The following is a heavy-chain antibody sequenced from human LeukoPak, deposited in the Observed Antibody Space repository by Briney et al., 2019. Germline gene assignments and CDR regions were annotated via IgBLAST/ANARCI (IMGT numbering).Heavy chain of an antibody. J-gene: IGHJ6*03. CDR1: GGSFSGYY. D-gene: IGHD6-19*01. Sequence: SETLSLTCAVYGGSFSGYYWSWIRQPPGKGLEWIGEINHSGSTNYNPSLKSRVTISVDTSKNQFSLKLSSVTAADTAVYYCARGYHSVAGTYFYYYYYYMDVWGKGTTVTVSS. CDR3: ARGYHSVAGTYFYYYYYYMDV. CDR2: INHSGST. V-gene: IGHV4-34*01.